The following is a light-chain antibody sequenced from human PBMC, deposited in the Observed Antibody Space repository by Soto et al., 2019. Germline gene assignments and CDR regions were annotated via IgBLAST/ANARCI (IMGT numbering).Light chain of an antibody. Sequence: QSALTQPASVSGSPGQSITISCTGTSSDVGGYNYVSWYQQHPGKAPKLIIYEVSNRPSGVSNRFSGSKSDNTASLTISGLQAEDEAVYYCSSYTSSNTYVFGTGTKLTVL. CDR1: SSDVGGYNY. CDR3: SSYTSSNTYV. J-gene: IGLJ1*01. CDR2: EVS. V-gene: IGLV2-14*01.